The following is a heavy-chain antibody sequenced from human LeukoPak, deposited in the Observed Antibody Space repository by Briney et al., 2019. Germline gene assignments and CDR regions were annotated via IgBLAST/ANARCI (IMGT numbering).Heavy chain of an antibody. Sequence: GGSLRLSCAAFGFTFDDYAMHWVRQAPGKGLEWVSGISWNSGSIGYADSVKGRFTISRDNAKNSLYLQMNSLRAEDTALYYCAKEGVAATYNYWGQGTLVTVSS. CDR1: GFTFDDYA. D-gene: IGHD2-15*01. V-gene: IGHV3-9*01. CDR2: ISWNSGSI. J-gene: IGHJ4*02. CDR3: AKEGVAATYNY.